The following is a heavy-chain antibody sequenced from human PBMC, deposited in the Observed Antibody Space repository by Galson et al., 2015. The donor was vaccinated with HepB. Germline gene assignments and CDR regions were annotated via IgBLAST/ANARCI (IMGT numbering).Heavy chain of an antibody. CDR3: ARDVRTLRSRYYFDY. CDR2: TCSGAGT. J-gene: IGHJ4*02. CDR1: GLNVSNIY. V-gene: IGHV3-66*01. Sequence: SLRLSCAASGLNVSNIYMNWVRQAPGQGLEWVSLTCSGAGTYYEDSVKGRCTITRDEHTNTLEHHRTSLTVEDLAVDFCARDVRTLRSRYYFDYWGQGTLVTVSS. D-gene: IGHD3-9*01.